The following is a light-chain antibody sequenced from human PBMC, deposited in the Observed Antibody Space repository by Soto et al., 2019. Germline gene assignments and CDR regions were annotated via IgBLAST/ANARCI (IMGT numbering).Light chain of an antibody. CDR3: QKYNSAPRT. Sequence: ELVLTQSPGTLSLSPGGRATLSCRASQSVSSSYLAWYQQKPGQAPRLLIYGASSRASGIPDRFSGSGSGTEFTLTISSLQSEDFATYYCQKYNSAPRTFGQGTRLEIK. V-gene: IGKV3-20*01. CDR1: QSVSSSY. J-gene: IGKJ5*01. CDR2: GAS.